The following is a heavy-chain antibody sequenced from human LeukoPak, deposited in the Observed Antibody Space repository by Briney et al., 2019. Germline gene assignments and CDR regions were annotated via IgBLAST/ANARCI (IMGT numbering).Heavy chain of an antibody. V-gene: IGHV1-18*04. CDR1: GYTFTSYG. CDR2: ISGYNGNA. D-gene: IGHD2-2*01. J-gene: IGHJ4*02. Sequence: ASVKVSCKASGYTFTSYGISWVRQAPGQGLEWMGWISGYNGNANYAQKLQGRVTMTTDTSTSTAYMELRSLRSDDTAVYYCARDLNLIVVVPAAHVYDYWGQGTLAIVSS. CDR3: ARDLNLIVVVPAAHVYDY.